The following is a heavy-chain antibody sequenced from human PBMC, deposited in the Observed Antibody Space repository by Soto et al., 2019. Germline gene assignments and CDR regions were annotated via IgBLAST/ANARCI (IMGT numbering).Heavy chain of an antibody. CDR1: GFIVSSDY. CDR3: ARNYDSTAGGAFDI. J-gene: IGHJ3*02. CDR2: IYSGGST. D-gene: IGHD3-22*01. V-gene: IGHV3-53*01. Sequence: EVRLAESGGGLIQPGGSLRLSCAASGFIVSSDYMSWVRQAPGKGLEWVSVIYSGGSTYYADSVKGRFTISRDNSKNTLYLQMNSLRAEDTAVYYCARNYDSTAGGAFDIWGQGTMVTVSS.